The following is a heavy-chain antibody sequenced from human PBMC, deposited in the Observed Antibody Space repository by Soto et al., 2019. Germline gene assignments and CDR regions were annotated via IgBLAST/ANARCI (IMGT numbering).Heavy chain of an antibody. J-gene: IGHJ3*02. CDR3: ARDTEYYYDSLDAFDI. V-gene: IGHV1-69*01. D-gene: IGHD3-22*01. CDR1: GGTFSSYA. CDR2: IIPIFGTA. Sequence: QVQLVQSGAEVKKPGSSVKVSCKASGGTFSSYAISWVRQAPGQGLEWMGGIIPIFGTANYAQKFQGRVTITADESTSTAYMELSSLRSEDTAVYYCARDTEYYYDSLDAFDIWGQGTMVTVSS.